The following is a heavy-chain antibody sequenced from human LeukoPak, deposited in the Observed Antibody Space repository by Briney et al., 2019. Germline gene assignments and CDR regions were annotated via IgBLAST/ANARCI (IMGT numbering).Heavy chain of an antibody. Sequence: GGSLRLSCAASGFIFSNYEMNWVRQAPVKGLEWVSYINRGGGIAYYVDSVRGRFTISRDNTKNALYLQMNSLRAEDTAVYYCARDNGNKYYFDYWGQGTLVTVSS. J-gene: IGHJ4*02. CDR3: ARDNGNKYYFDY. CDR1: GFIFSNYE. D-gene: IGHD2-8*01. CDR2: INRGGGIA. V-gene: IGHV3-48*03.